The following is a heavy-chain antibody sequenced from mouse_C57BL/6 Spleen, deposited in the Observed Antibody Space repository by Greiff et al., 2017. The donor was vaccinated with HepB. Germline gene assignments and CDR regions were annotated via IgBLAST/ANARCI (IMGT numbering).Heavy chain of an antibody. J-gene: IGHJ4*01. CDR2: INPSSGYT. Sequence: VQLQQSGAELAKPGASVKLSCKASGYTFTSYWMHWVKQRPGQGLEWIGYINPSSGYTKYNQKFQDKATLTADKSSSTAYMQLSSLTYEDSAVYYCATTVVATSDAMDYWGQGTSVTVSS. V-gene: IGHV1-7*01. D-gene: IGHD1-1*01. CDR1: GYTFTSYW. CDR3: ATTVVATSDAMDY.